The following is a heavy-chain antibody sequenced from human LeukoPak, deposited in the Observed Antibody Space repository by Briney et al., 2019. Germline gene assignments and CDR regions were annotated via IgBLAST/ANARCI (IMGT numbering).Heavy chain of an antibody. CDR2: ISGSGRTI. J-gene: IGHJ3*02. CDR3: TRDIRLTTDRDAFDI. CDR1: GFTFSAYS. D-gene: IGHD1-14*01. V-gene: IGHV3-21*01. Sequence: PGGSLRLSCVASGFTFSAYSMNWVRQAPGKGPEWVSSISGSGRTIYDTDSVKGRFTTSRDNAKNSLFLQTNSLRPEDTAVYFCTRDIRLTTDRDAFDIWGQGTMVTVSS.